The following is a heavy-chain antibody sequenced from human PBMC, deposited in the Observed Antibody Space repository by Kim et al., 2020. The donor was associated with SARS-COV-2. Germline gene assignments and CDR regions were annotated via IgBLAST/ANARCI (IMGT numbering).Heavy chain of an antibody. V-gene: IGHV4-30-4*01. CDR2: IYYSGTT. J-gene: IGHJ5*02. CDR3: ARGLRGTLVRGLRFDP. D-gene: IGHD3-10*01. CDR1: GGSISSGDSY. Sequence: SETLSLTCSVSGGSISSGDSYWNWIRQPPGKALEWIGYIYYSGTTYYNTSLKSRITISLDTSRNHFSLKLGSVTAADTAVYYCARGLRGTLVRGLRFDP.